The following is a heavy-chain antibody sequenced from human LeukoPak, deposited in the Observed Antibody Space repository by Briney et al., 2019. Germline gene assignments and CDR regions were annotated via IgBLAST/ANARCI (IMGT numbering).Heavy chain of an antibody. J-gene: IGHJ4*02. V-gene: IGHV4-39*07. Sequence: SETLFLTCTVSGGSINNYYWGWIRQPPGKGLEWIGFIYYRGNTYYNPSLQSRVTISVDTSKNQFSLRLSSVTAADTAVYYCARDGHSSGYFDYWGQGTLVTVSS. CDR2: IYYRGNT. CDR1: GGSINNYY. D-gene: IGHD3-22*01. CDR3: ARDGHSSGYFDY.